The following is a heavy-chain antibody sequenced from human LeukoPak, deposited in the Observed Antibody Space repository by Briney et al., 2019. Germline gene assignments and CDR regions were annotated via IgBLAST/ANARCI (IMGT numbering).Heavy chain of an antibody. Sequence: ASVKVSCKASGYTFTSDGISWVRQAPGQGLEWMGWISAYNGNTNYAQKLQGRVTMTTDTSTSTAYMELRSLRSDDTAVYYCARDREYCSGGSCGSLEFDPWGQGTLVTVSS. V-gene: IGHV1-18*01. D-gene: IGHD2-15*01. CDR3: ARDREYCSGGSCGSLEFDP. CDR2: ISAYNGNT. J-gene: IGHJ5*02. CDR1: GYTFTSDG.